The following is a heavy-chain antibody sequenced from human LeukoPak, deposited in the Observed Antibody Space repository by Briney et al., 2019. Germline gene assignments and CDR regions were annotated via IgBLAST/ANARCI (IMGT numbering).Heavy chain of an antibody. CDR3: ARGTVTAGNWYFDL. J-gene: IGHJ2*01. CDR1: GFTFSSYG. Sequence: PGGSLRLSCAASGFTFSSYGMHWVRQAPGKGPEWVAVISYDGITEFYADSVKGRFTFSRDNSKNTLDLQMNSLREEDTALYYCARGTVTAGNWYFDLWGRGTQVTVSP. CDR2: ISYDGITE. D-gene: IGHD2-21*02. V-gene: IGHV3-30*03.